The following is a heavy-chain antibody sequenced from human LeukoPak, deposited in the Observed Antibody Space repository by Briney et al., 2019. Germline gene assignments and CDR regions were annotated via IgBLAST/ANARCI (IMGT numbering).Heavy chain of an antibody. CDR1: GFTFSSYS. CDR2: ISDGGGSR. Sequence: GGSLRLSCAASGFTFSSYSMNWVRQAPGKGLEWVAGISDGGGSRNYADSVKGRFTISRDNAKNSLFLQMNSLRVEDTAVFYCARDGFVGAADYWGQGTLVTVSS. J-gene: IGHJ4*02. D-gene: IGHD6-13*01. CDR3: ARDGFVGAADY. V-gene: IGHV3-21*01.